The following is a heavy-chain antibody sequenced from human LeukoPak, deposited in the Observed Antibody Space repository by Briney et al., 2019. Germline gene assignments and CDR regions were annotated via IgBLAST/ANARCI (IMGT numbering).Heavy chain of an antibody. J-gene: IGHJ4*02. V-gene: IGHV3-30*18. Sequence: GRSLRLSCAASGFTFSSYGMHWVRQAPGKGLEWVAVISYDGSNKYYADSVKGRFTISRDNSKNTLYLQMNSLRAEDTAVYYCAKPVVGGWYYFDYWAREPWSPSPQ. CDR1: GFTFSSYG. CDR2: ISYDGSNK. CDR3: AKPVVGGWYYFDY. D-gene: IGHD6-19*01.